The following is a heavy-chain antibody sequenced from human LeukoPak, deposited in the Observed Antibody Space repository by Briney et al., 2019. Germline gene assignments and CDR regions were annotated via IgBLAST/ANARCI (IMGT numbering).Heavy chain of an antibody. CDR1: GGTFRSYV. D-gene: IGHD6-19*01. V-gene: IGHV1-69*05. J-gene: IGHJ4*02. CDR3: ARDRGIAVASTPDY. CDR2: IIPIFGTA. Sequence: ASVKVSCKASGGTFRSYVFSWVRQAPGQGLEWMGGIIPIFGTANYAQKLQGRVTMTTDTSTSTAYMELRSLRSDDTAVYYCARDRGIAVASTPDYWGQGTLVTVSS.